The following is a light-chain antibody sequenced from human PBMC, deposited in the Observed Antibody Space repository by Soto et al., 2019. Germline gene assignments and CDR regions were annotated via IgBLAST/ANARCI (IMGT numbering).Light chain of an antibody. Sequence: LTXPASVSGSPGHSITISCTGTSSDVGVYNYVSWYQQHPGKAPKLMIYDVSNRPSGVSNRFSGSKSGNTASLTISGLQAEDEADYYCSSYTSSSTLASYVFGTGTKVTVL. CDR1: SSDVGVYNY. CDR3: SSYTSSSTLASYV. V-gene: IGLV2-14*01. CDR2: DVS. J-gene: IGLJ1*01.